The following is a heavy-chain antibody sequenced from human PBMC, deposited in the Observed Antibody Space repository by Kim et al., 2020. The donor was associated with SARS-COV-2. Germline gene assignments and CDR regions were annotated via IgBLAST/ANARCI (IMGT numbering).Heavy chain of an antibody. Sequence: GGSLRLSCAASGFTFSSYSMNWVRQAPGKGLEWVSSISSSSSYIYYADSVKGRFTISRDNAKNSLYLQMNSLRAEDTAVYYCARAPGTLMFYYYGMDVWGQGTTVTVSS. CDR2: ISSSSSYI. J-gene: IGHJ6*02. V-gene: IGHV3-21*01. CDR1: GFTFSSYS. CDR3: ARAPGTLMFYYYGMDV. D-gene: IGHD3-16*01.